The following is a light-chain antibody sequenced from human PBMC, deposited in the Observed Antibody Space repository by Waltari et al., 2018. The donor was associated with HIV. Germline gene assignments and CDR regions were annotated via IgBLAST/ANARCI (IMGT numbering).Light chain of an antibody. Sequence: QSVLTRPRSVSGTRQHRVTRSCSGRHISFGINTDNWYRQCPGTPPKLHIYGNNQRTSGAPDRFSGSKSGTSASLAITGIQSEDAVEYSGAAWDASRSGAVVFGGGTKLTVL. J-gene: IGLJ2*01. CDR1: HISFGINT. CDR3: AAWDASRSGAVV. CDR2: GNN. V-gene: IGLV1-44*01.